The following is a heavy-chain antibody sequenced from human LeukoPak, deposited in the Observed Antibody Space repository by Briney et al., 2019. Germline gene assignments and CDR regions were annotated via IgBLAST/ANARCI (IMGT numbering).Heavy chain of an antibody. CDR2: ISPTGSTT. CDR1: GFSFSGHW. V-gene: IGHV3-74*01. D-gene: IGHD6-13*01. CDR3: ARGPSSNWSGLDF. Sequence: GGSLRLSCTASGFSFSGHWMHWARQLPGKGLVWVSRISPTGSTTSYADSVKGRFTVSRDNAKNTLYLQVNNLRAEDTAVYYCARGPSSNWSGLDFWGQGTLLTVSS. J-gene: IGHJ4*02.